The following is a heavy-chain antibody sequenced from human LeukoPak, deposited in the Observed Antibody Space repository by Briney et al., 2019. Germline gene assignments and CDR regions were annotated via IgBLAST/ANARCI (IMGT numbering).Heavy chain of an antibody. CDR2: MNPNSGNT. CDR3: ARRVVVRHLGFDP. Sequence: ASVKVSCKASGYIFTNYDINWVRQATGQGLEWMGWMNPNSGNTGYAQKFQGRVTMTRNTSISTAYMELSSLRSEDTAVYYCARRVVVRHLGFDPWGQGTLVTVSS. V-gene: IGHV1-8*01. D-gene: IGHD2-21*01. CDR1: GYIFTNYD. J-gene: IGHJ5*02.